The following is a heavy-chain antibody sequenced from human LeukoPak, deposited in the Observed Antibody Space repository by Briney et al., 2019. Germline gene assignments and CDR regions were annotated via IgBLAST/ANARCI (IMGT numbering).Heavy chain of an antibody. CDR1: GYTFTNYG. D-gene: IGHD3-3*01. Sequence: ASVKVSCKASGYTFTNYGITWVRQAPGQGLEWMGWISGYQGSTKYAQNFQGRVTMTTDTSTSTAYMELRSLRSDDTAVYYCARDYDFWSGYKNWFDPWGQGTLVTVSS. V-gene: IGHV1-18*01. CDR3: ARDYDFWSGYKNWFDP. CDR2: ISGYQGST. J-gene: IGHJ5*02.